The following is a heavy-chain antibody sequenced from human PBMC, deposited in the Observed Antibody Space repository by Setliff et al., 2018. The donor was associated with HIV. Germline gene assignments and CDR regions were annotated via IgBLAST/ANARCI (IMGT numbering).Heavy chain of an antibody. CDR2: IKQDGSEK. CDR3: ARVDGSGYYGY. CDR1: GFTFSSYW. D-gene: IGHD3-3*01. Sequence: PGGSLRLSCAASGFTFSSYWMSWVRQAPGKGLEWVANIKQDGSEKYYVDSVKGRFTISRDNAKNSLYLQMGSLRPEDMAVYSCARVDGSGYYGYWGQGTRVTVSS. V-gene: IGHV3-7*01. J-gene: IGHJ4*02.